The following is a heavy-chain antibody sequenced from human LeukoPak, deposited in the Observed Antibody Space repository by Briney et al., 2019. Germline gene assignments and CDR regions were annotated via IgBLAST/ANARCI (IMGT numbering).Heavy chain of an antibody. CDR2: ISGSGGSI. CDR1: GFTFSSYA. CDR3: APGRIVVAPYFDY. D-gene: IGHD3-22*01. J-gene: IGHJ4*02. V-gene: IGHV3-23*01. Sequence: GGSLRLSCAVSGFTFSSYAMSWVRQAPGKGLEWVSAISGSGGSIYYADSVKGRFTISRDNSKNTLYLQMNSLRAEDTAVYYCAPGRIVVAPYFDYWGQGTLVTVSS.